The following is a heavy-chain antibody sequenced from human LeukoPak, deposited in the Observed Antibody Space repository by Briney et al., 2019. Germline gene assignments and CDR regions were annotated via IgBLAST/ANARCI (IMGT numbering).Heavy chain of an antibody. CDR1: GGSISSYY. J-gene: IGHJ4*02. CDR3: SRGGYYSGS. D-gene: IGHD3-10*01. CDR2: IYSSGST. Sequence: PSDTLSLPCTVSGGSISSYYWSWIRQPPGKGLEWIGCIYSSGSTNYNPSLKSRVTISVDTSKNQFSLTLSSVTAADTAVYYCSRGGYYSGSWGQGTLVTVSS. V-gene: IGHV4-59*07.